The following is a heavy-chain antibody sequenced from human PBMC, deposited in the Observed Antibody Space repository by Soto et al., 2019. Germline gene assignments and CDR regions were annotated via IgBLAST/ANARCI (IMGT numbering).Heavy chain of an antibody. J-gene: IGHJ4*02. CDR3: ARASRNYFAY. CDR1: GDSISTGYY. CDR2: IYHSGST. V-gene: IGHV4-38-2*01. Sequence: PSETLSLTCAVSGDSISTGYYWAWIRQPPGKGLEWIGNIYHSGSTYYNPSLKSRVTISVDASKTQFSLKLSSLTTADTAVYYCARASRNYFAYWGQGALVTVSS.